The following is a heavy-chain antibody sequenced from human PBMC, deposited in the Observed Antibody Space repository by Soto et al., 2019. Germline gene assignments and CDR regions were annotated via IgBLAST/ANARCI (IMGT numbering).Heavy chain of an antibody. D-gene: IGHD6-13*01. J-gene: IGHJ5*02. V-gene: IGHV1-18*01. Sequence: QIRLVQSGGEVSTPGASVKVSCKASGYTFSSYGITWVRQAPGQGLEWLGCINPSSGETNYAQKLQARVTVTTDTSTTTGYMGLRNLTFDDTVVFDCARDWYPRFDPRGQGTLVTDSS. CDR3: ARDWYPRFDP. CDR1: GYTFSSYG. CDR2: INPSSGET.